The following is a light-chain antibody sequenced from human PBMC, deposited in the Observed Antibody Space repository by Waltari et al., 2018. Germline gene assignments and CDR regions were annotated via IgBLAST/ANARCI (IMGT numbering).Light chain of an antibody. CDR3: QPYNNWPPLFT. CDR2: GAS. Sequence: ETVMTQSPATLSVSPGERATLSCRASQSIRNNLAWYQQKPGQAPRLLIYGASTRATGIPARFSGSGSGTEFTLTISSLQSEDFAVYYCQPYNNWPPLFTFGPGTKVDLK. V-gene: IGKV3-15*01. J-gene: IGKJ3*01. CDR1: QSIRNN.